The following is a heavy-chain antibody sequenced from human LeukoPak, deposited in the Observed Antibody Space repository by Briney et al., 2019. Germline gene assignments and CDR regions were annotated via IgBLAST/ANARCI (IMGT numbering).Heavy chain of an antibody. CDR2: ISAYNGNT. CDR3: AREVELELARSPIGGNWFDP. D-gene: IGHD1-7*01. J-gene: IGHJ5*02. CDR1: GYTLTSYG. V-gene: IGHV1-18*01. Sequence: ASVKVSCKASGYTLTSYGISWVRQAPGQGLEWMGWISAYNGNTNYAQKLQGRVTMTTDTSTSTAYMELRSLRSDDTAVYYCAREVELELARSPIGGNWFDPWGQGTLVTVSS.